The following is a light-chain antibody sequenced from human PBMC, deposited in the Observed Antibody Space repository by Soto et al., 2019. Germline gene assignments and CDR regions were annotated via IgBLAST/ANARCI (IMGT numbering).Light chain of an antibody. V-gene: IGKV1-5*01. Sequence: DIEMTQSPSTLSASVGDRVTITCRASQNINNLLAWYQQKPGRAPKLLIYDASSLEGGVPSRFSGSGFGTEFTLTISSLQADDFATYYCQQFHTYYTFGQGTNVHIK. J-gene: IGKJ2*01. CDR1: QNINNL. CDR3: QQFHTYYT. CDR2: DAS.